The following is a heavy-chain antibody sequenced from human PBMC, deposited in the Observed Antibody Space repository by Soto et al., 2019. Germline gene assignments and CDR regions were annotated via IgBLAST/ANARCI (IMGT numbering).Heavy chain of an antibody. V-gene: IGHV4-59*08. CDR3: ARHPGYYDILTGYTTYYFDY. D-gene: IGHD3-9*01. Sequence: PSGTLSLTCTVSGGSIGTYYWSWIRQPPGKGLEWIGYIYYRGNTNYNPSLKSRVTISLDTPKNQFSLKLSSVTAADTAVYYCARHPGYYDILTGYTTYYFDYWGQGILVTVSS. J-gene: IGHJ4*02. CDR2: IYYRGNT. CDR1: GGSIGTYY.